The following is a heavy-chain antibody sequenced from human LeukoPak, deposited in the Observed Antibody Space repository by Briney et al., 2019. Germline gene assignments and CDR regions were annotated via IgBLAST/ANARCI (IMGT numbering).Heavy chain of an antibody. CDR1: GFTVSSYC. D-gene: IGHD1-26*01. CDR3: ARPRSTVGVTGLDC. J-gene: IGHJ4*02. V-gene: IGHV3-66*04. Sequence: GGSLRLSCAASGFTVSSYCMSWVRQAPGEGLEWVSIIYSSGGTYYADSARGRFTISRDSFKNTLYLQMNSLRAEDTAVYYCARPRSTVGVTGLDCWGQGTLVTVSA. CDR2: IYSSGGT.